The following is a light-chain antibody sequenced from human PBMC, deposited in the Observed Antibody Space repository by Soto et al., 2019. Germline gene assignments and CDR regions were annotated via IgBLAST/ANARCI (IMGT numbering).Light chain of an antibody. J-gene: IGKJ5*01. CDR2: AAS. CDR1: QSISSW. CDR3: QELMLNRIT. Sequence: VGGRITNTSRASQSISSWLAWYQQKPGKAPKLLIYAASTLQSGVPSRFSGDGSGTDFTLTISILPPEHFATYDCQELMLNRITIGQGTRLDIK. V-gene: IGKV1-12*01.